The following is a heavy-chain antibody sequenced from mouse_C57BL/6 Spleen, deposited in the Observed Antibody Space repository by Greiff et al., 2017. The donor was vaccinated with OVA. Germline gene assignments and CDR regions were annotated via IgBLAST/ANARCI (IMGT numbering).Heavy chain of an antibody. CDR1: GYTFTDYE. CDR2: IDPETGGT. V-gene: IGHV1-15*01. D-gene: IGHD2-13*01. CDR3: TRDYSYYFDY. Sequence: VQLQQSGAELVRPGASVTLSCKASGYTFTDYEMHWVKQTPVHGLEWIGAIDPETGGTAYNQKFKGKAILTAEKSSSPAYMELRSLTSEDSAVYYCTRDYSYYFDYWGQGTTLTVSS. J-gene: IGHJ2*01.